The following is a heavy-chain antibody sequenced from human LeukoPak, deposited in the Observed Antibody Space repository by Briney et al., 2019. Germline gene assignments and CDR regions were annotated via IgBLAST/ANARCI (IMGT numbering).Heavy chain of an antibody. J-gene: IGHJ4*02. CDR1: GFTFDDYA. Sequence: GGSLRLSCAASGFTFDDYAMHWVRQAPGKGLEWVSGISWNSGSIGYADSVKGRFTISRDNAKNSLYLQMNSLRAEDTALYYCAKDNGYDILTGSYYFDYWGQGTLVTVSS. CDR2: ISWNSGSI. CDR3: AKDNGYDILTGSYYFDY. V-gene: IGHV3-9*01. D-gene: IGHD3-9*01.